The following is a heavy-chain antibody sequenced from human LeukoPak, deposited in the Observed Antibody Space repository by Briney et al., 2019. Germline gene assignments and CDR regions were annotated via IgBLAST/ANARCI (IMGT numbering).Heavy chain of an antibody. Sequence: SESLSLTCTVSGGSISSSSYYWGWLRQPPGKGLEWISSIYYSESTYYNSSLERRVTITVDTAKNTFSLKLSSVTAAATVGYCVARDVVVPATIVYYYYYMDVWGKRTTVTVSS. D-gene: IGHD2-2*02. CDR1: GGSISSSSYY. CDR3: ARDVVVPATIVYYYYYMDV. J-gene: IGHJ6*03. CDR2: IYYSEST. V-gene: IGHV4-39*07.